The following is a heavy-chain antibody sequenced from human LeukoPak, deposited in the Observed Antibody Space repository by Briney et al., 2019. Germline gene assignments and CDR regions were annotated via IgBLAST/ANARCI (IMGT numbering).Heavy chain of an antibody. CDR1: GYTFSNYG. D-gene: IGHD3-22*01. J-gene: IGHJ4*02. CDR3: ARVYDSSGYSGGGSDY. CDR2: ISAYNGYT. Sequence: ASVKVSCKASGYTFSNYGLSWVRQAPGQGLEWMGWISAYNGYTKYAQKVQGRVTMTTDTSTSTTYMELSSLRSEDTAVYYCARVYDSSGYSGGGSDYWGQGTLVTVSS. V-gene: IGHV1-18*04.